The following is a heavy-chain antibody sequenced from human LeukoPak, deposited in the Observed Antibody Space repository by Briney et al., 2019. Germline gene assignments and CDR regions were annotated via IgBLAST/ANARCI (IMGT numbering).Heavy chain of an antibody. D-gene: IGHD3-3*01. CDR3: TRGQYYNFWSGYPAFDY. CDR2: IYWNDDK. CDR1: GGSISSGDYY. J-gene: IGHJ4*02. Sequence: TLSLTCTVSGGSISSGDYYWSWIRQPPGKALEWLALIYWNDDKRYSPSPKSRLTITKDTSKNQVVLTMTNMDPVDTATYYCTRGQYYNFWSGYPAFDYWGQGTLVTVSS. V-gene: IGHV2-5*01.